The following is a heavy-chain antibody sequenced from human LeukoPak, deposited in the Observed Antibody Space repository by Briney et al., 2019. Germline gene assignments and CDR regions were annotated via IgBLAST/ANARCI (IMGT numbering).Heavy chain of an antibody. V-gene: IGHV6-1*01. CDR3: AGSHSSTWYPDC. D-gene: IGHD6-13*01. J-gene: IGHJ4*02. Sequence: SQTLSLTCAISGDSVSSNSATWNWIRQSPSRGLEWLGRTYYRSKWYHEYAVSVKSRITINPDTSQNQFSLQVNSVTPEDTAVYYCAGSHSSTWYPDCWGQGTLVTVSS. CDR2: TYYRSKWYH. CDR1: GDSVSSNSAT.